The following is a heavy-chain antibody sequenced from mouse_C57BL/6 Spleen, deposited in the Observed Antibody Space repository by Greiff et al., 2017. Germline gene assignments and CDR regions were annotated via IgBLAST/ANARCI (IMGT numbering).Heavy chain of an antibody. D-gene: IGHD2-1*01. Sequence: EVKLMESGGGLVKPGGSLKLSCAASGFTFSDYGMHWVRQAPEKGLEWVAYISSGSSTIYYADTVKGRFTISRDNAKNTLCLQMTSLKSEDTAVNYCARRGNCVDYYAMDYWGQGTSVTVSS. CDR2: ISSGSSTI. CDR1: GFTFSDYG. V-gene: IGHV5-17*01. J-gene: IGHJ4*01. CDR3: ARRGNCVDYYAMDY.